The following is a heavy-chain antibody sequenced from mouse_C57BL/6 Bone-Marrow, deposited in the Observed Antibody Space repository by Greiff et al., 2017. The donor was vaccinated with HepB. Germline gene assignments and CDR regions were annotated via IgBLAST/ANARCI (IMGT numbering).Heavy chain of an antibody. D-gene: IGHD2-3*01. CDR1: GFTLSDYG. J-gene: IGHJ3*01. CDR3: ANDGYYSAWFAY. CDR2: ISSGSSTI. V-gene: IGHV5-17*01. Sequence: EVQGVESGGGLLKPVGSLKLSCAASGFTLSDYGMHWVRQAPEKGLEWVAYISSGSSTIYYADTVKGRFTISRDNAKNTLFLQMTSLRSEDTAMYYCANDGYYSAWFAYWGQGTLVTVSA.